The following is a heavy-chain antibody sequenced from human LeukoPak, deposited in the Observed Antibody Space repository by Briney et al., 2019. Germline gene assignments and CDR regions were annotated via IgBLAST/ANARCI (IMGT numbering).Heavy chain of an antibody. D-gene: IGHD5-18*01. CDR1: GYSFTNYW. J-gene: IGHJ5*02. CDR2: IYPGDSDT. CDR3: ARHLRLWQNWFDP. Sequence: GESLKISCKGSGYSFTNYWIGWVRQMPGKGPEWMGIIYPGDSDTRSSPSFQGQVTISADKSISTAYLQWSSLKASDTAMYYCARHLRLWQNWFDPWGQGTLVTVSS. V-gene: IGHV5-51*01.